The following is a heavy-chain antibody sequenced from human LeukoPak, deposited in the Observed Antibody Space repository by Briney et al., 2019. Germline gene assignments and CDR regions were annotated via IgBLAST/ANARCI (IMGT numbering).Heavy chain of an antibody. CDR1: GGSISSYY. CDR3: ASPNSYGLYYFDY. J-gene: IGHJ4*02. V-gene: IGHV4-59*01. CDR2: IYYSGST. Sequence: SETLSLTCTVSGGSISSYYWSWIRQPPGKGLEWIGYIYYSGSTNYNPSLKSRVTISVDTSKNQFSLKLSSVTAADTAVYYCASPNSYGLYYFDYWGQGTLVTVSS. D-gene: IGHD5-18*01.